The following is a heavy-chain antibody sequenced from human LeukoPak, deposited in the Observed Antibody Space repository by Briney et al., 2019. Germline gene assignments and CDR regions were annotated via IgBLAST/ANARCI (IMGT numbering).Heavy chain of an antibody. CDR3: AKDKNEAEWFGELSPYFDY. J-gene: IGHJ4*02. D-gene: IGHD3-10*01. CDR2: IRYDGSNT. CDR1: GFNFSNYD. V-gene: IGHV3-30*02. Sequence: GGSLRLSCAASGFNFSNYDMHLGRQAPGKGLEWVAVIRYDGSNTYYTDSVKGRFTISRGNYKNTLYLQMNSLRAEDTAVYYCAKDKNEAEWFGELSPYFDYWGQGTLVTVSS.